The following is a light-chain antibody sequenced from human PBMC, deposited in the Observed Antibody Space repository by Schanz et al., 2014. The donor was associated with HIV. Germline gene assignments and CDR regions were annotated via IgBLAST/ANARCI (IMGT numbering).Light chain of an antibody. CDR2: EVS. V-gene: IGLV2-8*01. CDR1: SSDVGGYNY. Sequence: QSALTQPPSASGSPGQSVTISCTGTSSDVGGYNYVSWYQQHPGKAPKLMIYEVSKRPSGVPDRFSGSKSGTAASLAISVLQSEDDADYFCASWDDSLNVVLFGGGTKLTVL. J-gene: IGLJ3*02. CDR3: ASWDDSLNVVL.